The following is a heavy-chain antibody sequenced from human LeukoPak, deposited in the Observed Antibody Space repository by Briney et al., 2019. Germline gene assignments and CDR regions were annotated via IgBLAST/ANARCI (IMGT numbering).Heavy chain of an antibody. V-gene: IGHV3-30-3*01. Sequence: PGRSLRLSCAASGFTFSSYAMHWVRQAPGKGLEWVAVISYDGSNKYYADSVKGRFTISRDNSKNTLYLQINSLRAEDTAVYYCARNDVLRFLEWLRRQNYYYYGMDVWGQGTTVTVSS. CDR1: GFTFSSYA. D-gene: IGHD3-3*01. J-gene: IGHJ6*02. CDR2: ISYDGSNK. CDR3: ARNDVLRFLEWLRRQNYYYYGMDV.